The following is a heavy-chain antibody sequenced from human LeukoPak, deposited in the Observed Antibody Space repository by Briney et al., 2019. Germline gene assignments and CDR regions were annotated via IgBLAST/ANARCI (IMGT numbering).Heavy chain of an antibody. D-gene: IGHD3-22*01. CDR3: ASRTHTYYYDSSGYGAFDI. V-gene: IGHV1-2*02. Sequence: ASVKVSCKASGYTFTGYYMHWVRQAPGQGLEWMGWINPNSGGTNYAQKFQGRVTMTRDTSISTAYMELSRLRSDDTAVYYCASRTHTYYYDSSGYGAFDIWGQGTMVTVSS. J-gene: IGHJ3*02. CDR2: INPNSGGT. CDR1: GYTFTGYY.